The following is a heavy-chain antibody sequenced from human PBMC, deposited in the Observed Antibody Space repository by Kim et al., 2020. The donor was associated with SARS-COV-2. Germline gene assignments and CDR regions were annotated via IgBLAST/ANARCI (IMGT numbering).Heavy chain of an antibody. J-gene: IGHJ5*02. CDR2: IRSKAYGGTT. D-gene: IGHD5-18*01. CDR1: GFTFGDYA. Sequence: GGSLRLSCTASGFTFGDYAMSWVRQAPGKGLEWVGFIRSKAYGGTTEYAASVKGRFTISRDGSKGIAYLQMNSLKTEDTAVYYCTRDRANSFGFNWFDPWGQGTLVTVSS. V-gene: IGHV3-49*04. CDR3: TRDRANSFGFNWFDP.